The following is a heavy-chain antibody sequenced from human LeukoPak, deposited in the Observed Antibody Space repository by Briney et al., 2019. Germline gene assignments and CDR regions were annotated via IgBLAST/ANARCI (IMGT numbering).Heavy chain of an antibody. J-gene: IGHJ4*02. CDR3: ARGSTSSPYKSAYFDY. V-gene: IGHV3-33*01. CDR2: IWYDGSNK. CDR1: GFTFSSYG. D-gene: IGHD2-2*01. Sequence: GGSLRLSCAASGFTFSSYGMHWVRQAPGKGLERVAVIWYDGSNKYYADSVKGRFTISRDNSKNTLYLQMNSLRAEDTAVYYCARGSTSSPYKSAYFDYWGQGALVTVSS.